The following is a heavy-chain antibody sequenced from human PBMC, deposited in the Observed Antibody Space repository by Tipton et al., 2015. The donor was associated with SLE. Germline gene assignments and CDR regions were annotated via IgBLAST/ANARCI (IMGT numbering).Heavy chain of an antibody. J-gene: IGHJ4*02. CDR3: ARASVKSIAALFDY. CDR1: GGSISSYY. Sequence: LRLSCTVSGGSISSYYWSWFRQPPGKGLEWIGYIYYSGSTNYNPSLKSRVTISVDTSKNQFSLKLSSVTAADTAVYYCARASVKSIAALFDYWGQGTLVTVSS. V-gene: IGHV4-59*01. D-gene: IGHD6-13*01. CDR2: IYYSGST.